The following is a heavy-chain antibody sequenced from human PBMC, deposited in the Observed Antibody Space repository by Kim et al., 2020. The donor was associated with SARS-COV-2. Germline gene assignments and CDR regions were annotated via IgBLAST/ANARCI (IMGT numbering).Heavy chain of an antibody. CDR3: ARETYCGGDCYYRGGVDY. D-gene: IGHD2-21*02. Sequence: GGSLRLSCAASGFTFSSYAMHWVRQAPGKGLEWVAVISYDGSNKYYADSVKGRFTISRDNSKNTLYLQMNSLRAEDTAVYYCARETYCGGDCYYRGGVDYWGQGTLVTVSS. CDR2: ISYDGSNK. V-gene: IGHV3-30*04. CDR1: GFTFSSYA. J-gene: IGHJ4*02.